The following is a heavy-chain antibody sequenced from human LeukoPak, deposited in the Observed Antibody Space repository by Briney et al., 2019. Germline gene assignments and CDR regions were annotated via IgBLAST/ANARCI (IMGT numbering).Heavy chain of an antibody. CDR3: ARARLSLFDY. J-gene: IGHJ4*02. CDR2: IYYSGST. V-gene: IGHV4-59*01. Sequence: SETLSLTCTVSGGSISSYYWSWIRQPPGKGLEWIGYIYYSGSTNYNPSLKSRVTISVDTSKNQFPLKLSSVTAADTAVYYCARARLSLFDYWGQGTLVTVSS. CDR1: GGSISSYY. D-gene: IGHD2-21*02.